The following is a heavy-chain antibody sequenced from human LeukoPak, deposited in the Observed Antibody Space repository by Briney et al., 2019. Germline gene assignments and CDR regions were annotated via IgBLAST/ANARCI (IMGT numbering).Heavy chain of an antibody. J-gene: IGHJ5*02. V-gene: IGHV5-51*01. CDR3: AIKGYYYRSGCYNSLDP. D-gene: IGHD3-22*01. CDR2: IYPGDSDT. CDR1: GYSFTTYW. Sequence: GESLKISGKASGYSFTTYWIGGVRQMPGKGLEWMGIIYPGDSDTRYSPSFQGQVIISADKSINTAYLQWSSLKASDTAMYYCAIKGYYYRSGCYNSLDPWGQGTLVTVSS.